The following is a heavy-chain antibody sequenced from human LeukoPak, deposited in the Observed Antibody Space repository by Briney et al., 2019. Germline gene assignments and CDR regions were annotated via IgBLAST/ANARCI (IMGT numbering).Heavy chain of an antibody. CDR3: ARDVPGPIAGNFDY. V-gene: IGHV1-18*01. Sequence: GASVKVSCKASGGTFSSYATSWVRQAPGQGLEWMGWISAYNGNTNYAQKLQGRVTMTTDTSTSTAYMELRSLRSDDTAVYYCARDVPGPIAGNFDYWGQGTLVTVSS. CDR2: ISAYNGNT. J-gene: IGHJ4*02. CDR1: GGTFSSYA. D-gene: IGHD2-21*01.